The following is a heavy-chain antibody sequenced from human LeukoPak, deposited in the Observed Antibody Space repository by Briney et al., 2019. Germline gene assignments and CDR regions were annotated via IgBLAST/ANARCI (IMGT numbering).Heavy chain of an antibody. CDR2: GYSNGMS. D-gene: IGHD3-22*01. CDR1: GGSMFSYY. CDR3: TRRAYYDSSGYNPTAGYFDL. J-gene: IGHJ2*01. V-gene: IGHV4-4*08. Sequence: PAETLSLTCSVSGGSMFSYYWTWIRHSPGKGLEWIGFGYSNGMSTYNPSLRSRGTISIATSRIQFSLRLTSVTAADTATYYCTRRAYYDSSGYNPTAGYFDLWGRGTLVTVSS.